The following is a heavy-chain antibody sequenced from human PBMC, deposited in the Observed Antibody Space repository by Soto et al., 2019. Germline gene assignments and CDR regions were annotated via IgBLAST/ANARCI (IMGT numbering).Heavy chain of an antibody. J-gene: IGHJ6*02. Sequence: EVQLLESGGGLVQPGGSLRLSCAASGFTFSSYAMSWVRQAPGKGLEWVSAISGSGGSTYYADSVKGRFTISRDNSKNTLYLQMNSLRAEDTAVYYCAKVTSITMVRGVAYYGMDVWGQGTTVTVSS. CDR3: AKVTSITMVRGVAYYGMDV. CDR1: GFTFSSYA. CDR2: ISGSGGST. V-gene: IGHV3-23*01. D-gene: IGHD3-10*01.